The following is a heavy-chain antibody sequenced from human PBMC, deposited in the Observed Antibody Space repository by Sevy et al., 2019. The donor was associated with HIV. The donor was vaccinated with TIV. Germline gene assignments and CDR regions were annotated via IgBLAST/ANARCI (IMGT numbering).Heavy chain of an antibody. CDR1: GVSISPYY. Sequence: SETLSLTCTVSGVSISPYYWAWILQPPGKGLECIGFSGSSNYNPSLKSRVTTSVDTSKNQFSLKLSSVTAADTAIYYCARGGPNQHQLDYFDYWGQGTLVTVSS. CDR2: SGSS. CDR3: ARGGPNQHQLDYFDY. J-gene: IGHJ4*02. D-gene: IGHD2-2*01. V-gene: IGHV4-59*01.